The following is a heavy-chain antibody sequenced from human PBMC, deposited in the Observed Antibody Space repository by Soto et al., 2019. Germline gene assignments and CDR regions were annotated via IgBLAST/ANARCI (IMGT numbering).Heavy chain of an antibody. CDR2: ISSSGSTI. V-gene: IGHV3-48*03. D-gene: IGHD4-4*01. CDR1: GFTFSSYE. CDR3: ARVRDYSMCYFDY. J-gene: IGHJ4*02. Sequence: GGSLRLSCAASGFTFSSYEMNWVRQAPGKGLEWVSYISSSGSTIYYADSVKGRFTISRDNAKNSLYLQMNSLRAEDTAVYYCARVRDYSMCYFDYWGQGTMVTVYS.